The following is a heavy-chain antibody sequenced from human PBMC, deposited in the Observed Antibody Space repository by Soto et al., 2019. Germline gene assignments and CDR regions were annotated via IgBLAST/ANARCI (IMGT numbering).Heavy chain of an antibody. CDR2: IYPGDFDS. CDR3: ARCVVSAAKASLYWYGMDV. D-gene: IGHD2-2*01. J-gene: IGHJ6*01. Sequence: GESLKISCKGSGHGFNTYWIGWVRQMPGKGLEWMGIIYPGDFDSRYSPSFQGQVTISADKSSSIAYLQWSSLKASDTAMYYCARCVVSAAKASLYWYGMDVWGRGTTLTVAS. CDR1: GHGFNTYW. V-gene: IGHV5-51*01.